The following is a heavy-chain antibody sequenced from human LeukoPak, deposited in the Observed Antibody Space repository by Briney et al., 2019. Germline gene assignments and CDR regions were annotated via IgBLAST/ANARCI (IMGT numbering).Heavy chain of an antibody. V-gene: IGHV4-59*01. Sequence: SETLSLTCTVSGGSMSTYYWSWIRQTPGKGLEWIGYVYYDGNNDNNPSLKSRVTTSIDTSKKQFSLKLTSVTAADTAVYYCARVKDDDNYDRAFDIWGQGTMVTVSS. CDR3: ARVKDDDNYDRAFDI. D-gene: IGHD5-24*01. CDR2: VYYDGNN. J-gene: IGHJ3*02. CDR1: GGSMSTYY.